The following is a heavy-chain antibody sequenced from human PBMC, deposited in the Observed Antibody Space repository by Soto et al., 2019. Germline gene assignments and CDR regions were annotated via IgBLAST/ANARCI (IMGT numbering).Heavy chain of an antibody. CDR1: SGSISSSNW. D-gene: IGHD6-19*01. CDR2: IYHSGST. Sequence: QVQLQESGPGLVKPSGTLSLTCAVSSGSISSSNWWSWVRQPPGKGLEWIGEIYHSGSTNYNPSLKSRVTISVDKSKNQFSLKLSSVTAADTATYYCAHRPVDSSGWYQNFDYWGQGTLVTVSS. CDR3: AHRPVDSSGWYQNFDY. V-gene: IGHV4-4*02. J-gene: IGHJ4*02.